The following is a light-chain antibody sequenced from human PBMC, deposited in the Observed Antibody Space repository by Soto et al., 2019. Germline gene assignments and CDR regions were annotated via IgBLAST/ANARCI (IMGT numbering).Light chain of an antibody. Sequence: QSALTQPRSVSGSPGQSVTISCTGTSSDVGGYNYVSWYQQHPGKAPKLMIYAVSKRPSGVPDRFSGSKSGNTASLPISGLQAEDEAHYYCCSYAGNYTLVFGGGTKLTVL. CDR2: AVS. V-gene: IGLV2-11*01. CDR3: CSYAGNYTLV. CDR1: SSDVGGYNY. J-gene: IGLJ2*01.